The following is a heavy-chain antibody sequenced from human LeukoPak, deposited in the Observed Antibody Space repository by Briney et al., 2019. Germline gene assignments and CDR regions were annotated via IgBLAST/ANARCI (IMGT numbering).Heavy chain of an antibody. CDR1: GFTFSSYA. J-gene: IGHJ4*02. CDR3: ASWYHIDY. CDR2: INDNGDGT. V-gene: IGHV3-23*01. Sequence: GGSLRLSRAASGFTFSSYAMSWVRQAPGKGLKWVSTINDNGDGTYYADSVKGRFTISRDNSKNTLYLQMNSLRAEDTAMYYCASWYHIDYWGQGTLVTVSS. D-gene: IGHD2-2*01.